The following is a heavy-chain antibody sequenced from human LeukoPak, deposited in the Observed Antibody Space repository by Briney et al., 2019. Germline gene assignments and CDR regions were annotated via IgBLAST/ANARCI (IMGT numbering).Heavy chain of an antibody. Sequence: PSETLSLTCTVSGGSIGSGDYYWSWLRQPPGKGLEWIGYIYDSGSTYYNPSLKSRVTISVDTSKNQFSLKLSSVTAADTAVYYCARDLFYGTRFDYWGQGTLVTVSS. D-gene: IGHD4-17*01. J-gene: IGHJ4*02. V-gene: IGHV4-30-4*08. CDR3: ARDLFYGTRFDY. CDR1: GGSIGSGDYY. CDR2: IYDSGST.